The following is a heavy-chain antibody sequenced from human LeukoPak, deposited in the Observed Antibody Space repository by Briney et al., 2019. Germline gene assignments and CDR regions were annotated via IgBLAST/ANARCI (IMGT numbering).Heavy chain of an antibody. CDR2: INHSGST. D-gene: IGHD3-16*02. V-gene: IGHV4-34*01. Sequence: SETLSLTCAVYGGSFSGYYWSWIRQPPGKGLEWIGEINHSGSTNYNPSLKSRVTISVDTSKNQFSLKLSSVTAADTAVYYCARVGYYDCVWGSYRRRNWFDPWGQGTLVTVSS. CDR1: GGSFSGYY. CDR3: ARVGYYDCVWGSYRRRNWFDP. J-gene: IGHJ5*02.